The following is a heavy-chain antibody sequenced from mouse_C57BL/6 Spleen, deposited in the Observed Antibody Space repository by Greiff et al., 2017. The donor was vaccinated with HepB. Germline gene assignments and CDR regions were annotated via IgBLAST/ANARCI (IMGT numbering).Heavy chain of an antibody. Sequence: EVQLQESEGGLVQPGSSMKLSCTASGFTFSDYYMAWVRQVPEKGLEWVANINYDGSSTYYLDSLKSRFIISRDNAKNILYLQMSSLKSEDTATYYCARYRLDYAMDYWGQGTSVTVSS. CDR1: GFTFSDYY. CDR2: INYDGSST. V-gene: IGHV5-16*01. D-gene: IGHD1-2*01. CDR3: ARYRLDYAMDY. J-gene: IGHJ4*01.